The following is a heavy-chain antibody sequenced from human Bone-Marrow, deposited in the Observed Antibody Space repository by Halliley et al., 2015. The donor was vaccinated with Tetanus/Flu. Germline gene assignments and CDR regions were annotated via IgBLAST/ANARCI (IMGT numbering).Heavy chain of an antibody. Sequence: TLSLTCAVNGGPLSGNYWSWIRQPPGKGLEWIGEIIKTGSTDYNPSLKGRVTMSVDTSKNQLSLNLRSVTAADSAVYYCMRAQGPYFNGMDVWGQGTTVTVSS. CDR1: GGPLSGNY. CDR2: IIKTGST. J-gene: IGHJ6*02. V-gene: IGHV4-34*12. CDR3: MRAQGPYFNGMDV.